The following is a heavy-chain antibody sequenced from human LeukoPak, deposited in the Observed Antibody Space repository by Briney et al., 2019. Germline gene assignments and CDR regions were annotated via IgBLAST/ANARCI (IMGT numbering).Heavy chain of an antibody. CDR1: GFSFTNFW. Sequence: GVSLRLSCAVSGFSFTNFWMSWVRQAPGKGLEWVSSIGPTGTDRYYADSVRGRFTISRDNAKNSMYLQMDSLRDEDTAVYYCATETIGRHYDYWGQGTLLTVSP. CDR3: ATETIGRHYDY. V-gene: IGHV3-21*01. D-gene: IGHD1-14*01. J-gene: IGHJ4*02. CDR2: IGPTGTDR.